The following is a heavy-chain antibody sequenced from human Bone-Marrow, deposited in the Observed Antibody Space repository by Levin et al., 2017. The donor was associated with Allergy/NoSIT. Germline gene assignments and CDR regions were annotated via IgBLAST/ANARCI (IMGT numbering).Heavy chain of an antibody. D-gene: IGHD6-13*01. Sequence: GGSLRLSCAASGFTFDDYTMHWVRQAPGKGLEWVSLISWDGGSTYYADSVKGRFTISRDNSKNSLYLQMNSLRTEDTALYYCAKDRWFRKGNRGYGSSWLGYFDYWGQGTLVTVSS. CDR3: AKDRWFRKGNRGYGSSWLGYFDY. V-gene: IGHV3-43*01. CDR1: GFTFDDYT. J-gene: IGHJ4*02. CDR2: ISWDGGST.